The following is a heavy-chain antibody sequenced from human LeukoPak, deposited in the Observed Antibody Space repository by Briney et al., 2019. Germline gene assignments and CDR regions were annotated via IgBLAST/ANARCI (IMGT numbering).Heavy chain of an antibody. CDR3: VGWSGDNFNY. CDR2: IKEDGSEK. J-gene: IGHJ4*02. Sequence: PGGSLTLSCAASGFLLSNSWMSSIRQPPGEGLEWVAYIKEDGSEKYYVDSVKGRFTISRDNAQNSLYLQMNSLRAEDTAMFYCVGWSGDNFNYWGQGTLVTVSS. V-gene: IGHV3-7*01. D-gene: IGHD3-10*01. CDR1: GFLLSNSW.